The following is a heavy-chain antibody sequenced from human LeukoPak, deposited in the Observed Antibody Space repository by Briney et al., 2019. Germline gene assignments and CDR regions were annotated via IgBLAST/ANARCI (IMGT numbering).Heavy chain of an antibody. V-gene: IGHV6-1*01. CDR3: ARARGYFDL. J-gene: IGHJ2*01. D-gene: IGHD3-10*01. Sequence: SQTLSLTCAISGDSVSSNSAAWSWIRQSPSRCLEWLGRTYYRSKWNNNYAISVKSRITINPDTSKNQFSLRLNSVTPEDTGVYYCARARGYFDLWGRGTLVTVSS. CDR1: GDSVSSNSAA. CDR2: TYYRSKWNN.